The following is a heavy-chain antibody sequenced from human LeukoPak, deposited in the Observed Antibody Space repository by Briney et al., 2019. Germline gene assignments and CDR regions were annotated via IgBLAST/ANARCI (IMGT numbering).Heavy chain of an antibody. Sequence: GGSLRLSCAASGFSFSSSGMNWVRQAPGKGLEWVAVISYDGTNKDYADSVKGRFTISRDNSKNTLYLQMNSLRAEDTAVYYCARDHASRIAARRDYYYGMDVWGQGTTVTVSS. CDR3: ARDHASRIAARRDYYYGMDV. CDR2: ISYDGTNK. V-gene: IGHV3-30*03. D-gene: IGHD6-6*01. J-gene: IGHJ6*02. CDR1: GFSFSSSG.